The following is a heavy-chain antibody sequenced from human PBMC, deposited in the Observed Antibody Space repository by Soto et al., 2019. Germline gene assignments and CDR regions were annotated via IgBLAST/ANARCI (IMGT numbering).Heavy chain of an antibody. D-gene: IGHD3-22*01. Sequence: SETLSLTCTVSGGSISSGDYYWSWIRQPPGKGLEWIGYIYYSGSTYYNPSLKSRVTISVDTSKNQFSLKLSSVTAADTAVYYCAREIVVVPDFWFDPWGQGTLVTVSS. CDR1: GGSISSGDYY. CDR2: IYYSGST. J-gene: IGHJ5*02. CDR3: AREIVVVPDFWFDP. V-gene: IGHV4-30-4*01.